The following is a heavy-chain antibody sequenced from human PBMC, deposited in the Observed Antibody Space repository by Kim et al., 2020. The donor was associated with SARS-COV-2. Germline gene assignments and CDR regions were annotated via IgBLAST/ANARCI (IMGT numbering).Heavy chain of an antibody. Sequence: GNTDYAAPVKGRFTISRDDSKHTLYLQMNSLKPEDTALYYCTDLQWLGAHWGQGTLVTVSS. CDR3: TDLQWLGAH. CDR2: GNT. J-gene: IGHJ4*02. V-gene: IGHV3-15*01. D-gene: IGHD6-19*01.